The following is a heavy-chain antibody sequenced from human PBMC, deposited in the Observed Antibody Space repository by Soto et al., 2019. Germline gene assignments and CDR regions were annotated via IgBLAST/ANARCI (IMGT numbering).Heavy chain of an antibody. V-gene: IGHV3-30-3*01. D-gene: IGHD3-10*01. CDR2: ISYDGSNK. CDR1: GFTFSSYA. CDR3: ARETGSGSYPHY. J-gene: IGHJ4*02. Sequence: GGSLRLSCAASGFTFSSYAMHWVRQAPGKGLEWVEVISYDGSNKYYADSVKGRFTISRDNSKNTLYLQMNSLRAEDTAVYYCARETGSGSYPHYWGQGTLVTVSS.